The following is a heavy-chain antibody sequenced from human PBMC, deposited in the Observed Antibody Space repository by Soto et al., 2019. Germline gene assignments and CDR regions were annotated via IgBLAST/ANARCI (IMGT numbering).Heavy chain of an antibody. CDR2: IIPMYGIT. Sequence: QVHLVQAGAEVKKPGSSVKVSCRASGGTFNRYSISWVRQAPGQGLEWMGRIIPMYGITNYAQKLQGRVMSTADKTANTAYMEVSGLRSEDTAMYYCATFYVGDCTTTACYGDFDYWGQGTLVTVSS. J-gene: IGHJ4*02. V-gene: IGHV1-69*02. CDR3: ATFYVGDCTTTACYGDFDY. D-gene: IGHD2-8*01. CDR1: GGTFNRYS.